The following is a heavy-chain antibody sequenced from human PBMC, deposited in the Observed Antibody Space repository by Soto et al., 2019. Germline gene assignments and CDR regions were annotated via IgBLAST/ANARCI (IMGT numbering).Heavy chain of an antibody. Sequence: GGSLRLSCAASGFTFSSYGMHWVRQAPGKGLEWVAVISYDGSNKYYADSVKGRFTISRDNSKNTLYLQMNSLRAEDTAVYYCAKDTDCSGGSCYSWLNWFDPWGQGTLVTVSS. D-gene: IGHD2-15*01. V-gene: IGHV3-30*18. J-gene: IGHJ5*02. CDR3: AKDTDCSGGSCYSWLNWFDP. CDR2: ISYDGSNK. CDR1: GFTFSSYG.